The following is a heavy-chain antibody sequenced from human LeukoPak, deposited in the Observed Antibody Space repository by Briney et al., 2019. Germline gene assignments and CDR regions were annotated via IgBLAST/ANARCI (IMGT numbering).Heavy chain of an antibody. V-gene: IGHV1-2*02. CDR1: GYTFTGYY. Sequence: ASVKVSCKASGYTFTGYYMHWVRQAPGQGLEWMGWINPNSGGTNYAQKVQGRVTMTRDTSISTAYMELSRLRSDDTAVYYCARDDLVYYYGSGSGDVYYYYGMDVWGQGTTVTVSS. J-gene: IGHJ6*02. CDR2: INPNSGGT. D-gene: IGHD3-10*01. CDR3: ARDDLVYYYGSGSGDVYYYYGMDV.